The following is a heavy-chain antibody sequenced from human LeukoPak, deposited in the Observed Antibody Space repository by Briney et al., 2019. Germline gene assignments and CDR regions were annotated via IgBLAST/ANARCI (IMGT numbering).Heavy chain of an antibody. CDR2: ISGSGGST. V-gene: IGHV3-23*01. CDR1: GFTFSSYG. Sequence: GGSLRLSCAASGFTFSSYGMSWVRQAPGKGLEWVSAISGSGGSTYYADSVKGRFTISRDNSKNTPYLQMNSLRAEDTAVYYCAKDGRYFDYYMDVWGKGTTVTISS. J-gene: IGHJ6*03. D-gene: IGHD3-9*01. CDR3: AKDGRYFDYYMDV.